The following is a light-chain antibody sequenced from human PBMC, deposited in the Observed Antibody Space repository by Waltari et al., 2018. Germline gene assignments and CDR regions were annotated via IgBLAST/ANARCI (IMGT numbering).Light chain of an antibody. V-gene: IGKV3-20*01. CDR2: GAS. CDR1: QSVSSSY. CDR3: QQYGSSPPLT. Sequence: EIVLTQSPGTLSLSPGERATLSCRASQSVSSSYLAWYQQKPGQAPRVLISGASSRATGIPDRCSGSGSGTDFTLTISRLEPEDFAVYYCQQYGSSPPLTFGGGTKVEIK. J-gene: IGKJ4*01.